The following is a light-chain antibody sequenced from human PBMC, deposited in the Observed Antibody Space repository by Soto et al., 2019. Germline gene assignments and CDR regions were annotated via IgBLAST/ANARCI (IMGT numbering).Light chain of an antibody. V-gene: IGKV1-5*03. CDR2: KAS. CDR3: QQYSNYWT. CDR1: QSISTW. J-gene: IGKJ1*01. Sequence: DIQMTQSPSTLSASLGDRVTITCRASQSISTWLAWYQQKPGKAPKLLIYKASSLESGAPSRFTGSGSGTEFTLTISSLQPDDFATYYCQQYSNYWTFGQGTKVEIK.